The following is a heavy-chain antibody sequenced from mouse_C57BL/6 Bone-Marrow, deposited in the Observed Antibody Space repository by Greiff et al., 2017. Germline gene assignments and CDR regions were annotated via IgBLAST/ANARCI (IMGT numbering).Heavy chain of an antibody. D-gene: IGHD2-3*01. CDR3: AADPADGYWCAY. Sequence: VQLQQSGAELVRPGASVKLSCTASGFNIKDDYMHWVKQRPEQGLEWIGWIDPENGDTEYASKFQGKATITADTSSNTAYLQLSSLTSEDTAVYYCAADPADGYWCAYWGRGTLVTVSA. J-gene: IGHJ3*01. V-gene: IGHV14-4*01. CDR2: IDPENGDT. CDR1: GFNIKDDY.